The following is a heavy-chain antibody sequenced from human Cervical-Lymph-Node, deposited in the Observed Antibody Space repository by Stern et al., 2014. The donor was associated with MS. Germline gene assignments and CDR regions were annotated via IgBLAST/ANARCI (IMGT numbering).Heavy chain of an antibody. CDR1: GFTFSSYG. V-gene: IGHV3-21*06. Sequence: EVQLVESGGGLVKPGGSLRLSCAASGFTFSSYGMNWVRQAPGKGLEWVSSIGTSGMYISYSDSVKGLFTISIDYAKNSLYLHINSLRAEDTAVYFCARGTYFDYWGQGTLVTVSS. CDR2: IGTSGMYI. J-gene: IGHJ4*02. CDR3: ARGTYFDY. D-gene: IGHD3-16*01.